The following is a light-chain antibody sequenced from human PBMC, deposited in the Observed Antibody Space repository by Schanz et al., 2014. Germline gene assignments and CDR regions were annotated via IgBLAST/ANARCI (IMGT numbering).Light chain of an antibody. V-gene: IGLV1-47*01. CDR3: QAWDSSVV. J-gene: IGLJ2*01. CDR2: RTD. CDR1: SSSIGSNY. Sequence: QSVLTQPPSASGTPGQRVTISCSGSSSSIGSNYVYWFQQFPGTAPKLLIYRTDERPSGIPERFSGSNSGNTATLTISGTQAMDEADYYCQAWDSSVVFGGGTKVTVL.